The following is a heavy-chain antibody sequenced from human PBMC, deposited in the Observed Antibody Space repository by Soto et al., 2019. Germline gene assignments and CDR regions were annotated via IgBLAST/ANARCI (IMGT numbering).Heavy chain of an antibody. CDR2: IYYSGST. Sequence: SETLSLTCTVSGGSINNYYWSWIRQPPGKELEWIGYIYYSGSTNYNPSLKSRVTISSDTSKNQFSLKLSSVTAADTAVYFCATQTSSGYGSRWGQGTLVTVSS. J-gene: IGHJ4*02. V-gene: IGHV4-59*01. CDR3: ATQTSSGYGSR. D-gene: IGHD5-12*01. CDR1: GGSINNYY.